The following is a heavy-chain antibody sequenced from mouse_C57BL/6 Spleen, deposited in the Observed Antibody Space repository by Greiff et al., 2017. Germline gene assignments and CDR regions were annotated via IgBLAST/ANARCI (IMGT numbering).Heavy chain of an antibody. J-gene: IGHJ2*01. CDR1: GYTFTSYW. D-gene: IGHD2-4*01. Sequence: QVQLQQPGAELVMPGASVKLSCKASGYTFTSYWMHWVKQRPGQGLEWIGEIDPSDSYTNYNQKFKGKSTLTVDKSSSTAYMQLSSLTSEDSAVYYCARRTMITRYFDDWGQGTTLTVSS. CDR2: IDPSDSYT. V-gene: IGHV1-69*01. CDR3: ARRTMITRYFDD.